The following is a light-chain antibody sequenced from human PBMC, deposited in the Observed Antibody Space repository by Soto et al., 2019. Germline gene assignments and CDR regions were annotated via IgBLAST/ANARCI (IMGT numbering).Light chain of an antibody. CDR1: SSDVGGYNY. V-gene: IGLV2-11*01. CDR2: DVS. J-gene: IGLJ1*01. Sequence: QAVVTQPRSVSGSPGQSVTISCTGTSSDVGGYNYVSWYQQHPGKAPKLMIYDVSQRPSGVPDRFSGSKSGNTASLTICGLQAEDEADYYCCSYAGSYTYVFGTGTKLTVL. CDR3: CSYAGSYTYV.